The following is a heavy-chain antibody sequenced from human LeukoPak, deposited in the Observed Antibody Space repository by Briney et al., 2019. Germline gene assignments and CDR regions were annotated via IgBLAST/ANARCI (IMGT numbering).Heavy chain of an antibody. J-gene: IGHJ6*03. CDR2: IIPIFGTA. CDR1: GGTFSSYA. D-gene: IGHD6-13*01. Sequence: ASVKVSCKASGGTFSSYAISWVRQAPGQGLEWMGGIIPIFGTANYAQKFQGRVTITADKSTSTAYMRLSSLRSEDTAVYYCARVVGLTGYSSNWYSGYYYYMDVWGKGTTVTVSS. V-gene: IGHV1-69*06. CDR3: ARVVGLTGYSSNWYSGYYYYMDV.